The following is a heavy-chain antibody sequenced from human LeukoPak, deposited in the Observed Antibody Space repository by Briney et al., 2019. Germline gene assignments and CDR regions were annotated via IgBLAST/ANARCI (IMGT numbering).Heavy chain of an antibody. D-gene: IGHD2/OR15-2a*01. Sequence: ASMKVSCKSSGFTSTDYYIHWVRQAPGQGLEWMGYIGPHSSATSSPQEFQGRVTMTRDTSMSTAYMELTRLTSDDTAVYYCAREGNGLLSKDFDYWGQGTLVTVSS. CDR3: AREGNGLLSKDFDY. V-gene: IGHV1-2*02. CDR1: GFTSTDYY. CDR2: IGPHSSAT. J-gene: IGHJ4*02.